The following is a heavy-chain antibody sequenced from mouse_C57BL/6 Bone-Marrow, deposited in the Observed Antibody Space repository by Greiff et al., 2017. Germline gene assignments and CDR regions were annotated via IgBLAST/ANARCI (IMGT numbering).Heavy chain of an antibody. CDR1: GYSFTDYN. CDR2: INPNYGTT. V-gene: IGHV1-39*01. Sequence: EVQLQQSGPELVKPGASVKISCKASGYSFTDYNMNWVKQSNGKSLEWIGVINPNYGTTSYNQKFKGKATLTVDQSSRTAYMQLNSRTSEDAAVYYCARKRRSVLYAMDYWGQGTSVTVSS. J-gene: IGHJ4*01. CDR3: ARKRRSVLYAMDY.